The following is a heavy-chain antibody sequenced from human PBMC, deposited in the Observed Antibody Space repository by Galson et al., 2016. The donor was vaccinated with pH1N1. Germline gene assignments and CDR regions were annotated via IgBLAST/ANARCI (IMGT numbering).Heavy chain of an antibody. CDR1: GYRFTSYW. Sequence: QSGAEVTKPGESLKISCKASGYRFTSYWIAWVRQVPGKGLEWVGVVNPGGSTIRYGPPFQGQVTISSDESINTAYLQWISLKASDTATYYCARQYDFGDYRGNAFDIWGQGTMVIVSS. J-gene: IGHJ3*02. D-gene: IGHD4-17*01. CDR3: ARQYDFGDYRGNAFDI. CDR2: VNPGGSTI. V-gene: IGHV5-51*03.